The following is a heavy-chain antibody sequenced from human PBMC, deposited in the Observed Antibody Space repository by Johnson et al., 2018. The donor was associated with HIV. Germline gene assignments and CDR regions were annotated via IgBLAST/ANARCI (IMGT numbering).Heavy chain of an antibody. J-gene: IGHJ3*02. Sequence: QMQLVESGGGVVQPGRSLRLSCAASGFTFSSNPMHWVRQAPGKGLEWVAVMSFDGNNRYYADSVKGRFTISRDNSKNTLYLQMNSLRAEDTAVYYCAKDRQWGPRDAFDIWGQGTMVTVSS. CDR1: GFTFSSNP. D-gene: IGHD6-19*01. V-gene: IGHV3-30-3*01. CDR2: MSFDGNNR. CDR3: AKDRQWGPRDAFDI.